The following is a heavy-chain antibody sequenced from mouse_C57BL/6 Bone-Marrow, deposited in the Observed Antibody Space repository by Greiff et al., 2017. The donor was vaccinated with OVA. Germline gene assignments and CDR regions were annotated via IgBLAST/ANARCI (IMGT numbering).Heavy chain of an antibody. Sequence: VQLQQSGTVLARPGASVKMSCKTSGYTFTSYWMHWVKQRPGQGLEWIGAIYPGNSDTSYNQKFKGKAKLTAVTSASTAYMELSSLTNEDSAVYYCTRGNYYDYDALFDYWGQGTTLTVSS. CDR1: GYTFTSYW. CDR3: TRGNYYDYDALFDY. V-gene: IGHV1-5*01. D-gene: IGHD2-4*01. J-gene: IGHJ2*01. CDR2: IYPGNSDT.